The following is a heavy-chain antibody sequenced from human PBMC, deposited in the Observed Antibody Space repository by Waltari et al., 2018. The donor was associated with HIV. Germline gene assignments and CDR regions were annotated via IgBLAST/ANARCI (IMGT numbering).Heavy chain of an antibody. V-gene: IGHV3-9*01. Sequence: EVQLVESGGGLVQPGRSLRLSCAASGFTFDDYAMHWVRQAPGKGLEWVSGISWSSGSIGYADSVKGRFTISRDNAKNSLYLQMNSLRAEDTALYYCAKDHMTTVTTGSWFDPWGQGTLVTVSS. CDR3: AKDHMTTVTTGSWFDP. CDR2: ISWSSGSI. D-gene: IGHD4-17*01. J-gene: IGHJ5*02. CDR1: GFTFDDYA.